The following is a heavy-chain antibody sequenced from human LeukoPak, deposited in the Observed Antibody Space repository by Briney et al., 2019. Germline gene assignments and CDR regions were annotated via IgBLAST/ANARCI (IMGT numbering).Heavy chain of an antibody. Sequence: PGGSLRLSCAASGFTFSSYGMHWVRQAPGKGLEGVAVIWYDGSNKYYADSVKGRFTISRDNSKNTLYLQMNSLRAEDTAVYYCAKDRDGYNFPGYWGQGTLVTVSS. J-gene: IGHJ4*02. CDR1: GFTFSSYG. CDR2: IWYDGSNK. V-gene: IGHV3-33*06. D-gene: IGHD5-24*01. CDR3: AKDRDGYNFPGY.